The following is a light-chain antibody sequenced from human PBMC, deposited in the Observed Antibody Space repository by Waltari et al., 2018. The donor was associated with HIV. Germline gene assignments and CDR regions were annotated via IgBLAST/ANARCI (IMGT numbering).Light chain of an antibody. J-gene: IGKJ1*01. CDR3: HQYYSAPWT. Sequence: DIVMTQSPDSLAVSLGATATIHCKSSQSVLYSSDNKNYLAWSQQKQGQPPKLLIYWASTRESGVPDRFSGSGSGTDFTLTISSLQAEDVAVYYCHQYYSAPWTFGQGTKVEI. V-gene: IGKV4-1*01. CDR1: QSVLYSSDNKNY. CDR2: WAS.